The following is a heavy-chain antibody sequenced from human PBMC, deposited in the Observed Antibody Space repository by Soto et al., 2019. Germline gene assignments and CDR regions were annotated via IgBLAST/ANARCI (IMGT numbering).Heavy chain of an antibody. Sequence: QVQLQESGPGLVKPSETLSLTCTVSGGSISSYYWSWIRQPPGKGLEWIGYIYYSGSTNYNPSLKSRVTISVDTSKNQFSLKLSSVTAADTAVYYCARSGVDFWSGPYYYYMDVWGKGTTVTVPS. J-gene: IGHJ6*03. CDR1: GGSISSYY. V-gene: IGHV4-59*01. D-gene: IGHD3-3*01. CDR2: IYYSGST. CDR3: ARSGVDFWSGPYYYYMDV.